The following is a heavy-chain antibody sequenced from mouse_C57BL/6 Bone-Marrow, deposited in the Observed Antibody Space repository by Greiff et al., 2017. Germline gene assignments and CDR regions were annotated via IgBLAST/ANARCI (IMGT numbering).Heavy chain of an antibody. D-gene: IGHD1-1*01. CDR1: GFTFSDYG. J-gene: IGHJ1*03. CDR3: ARPITTVVARYFDV. CDR2: ISSGSSTI. Sequence: DVQLVESGGGLVKPGGSLKLSCAASGFTFSDYGMHWVRQAPEKGLEWVAYISSGSSTIYYADTVKGRFTISRDNAKNTLFLQMTSLRSEDTAMYYCARPITTVVARYFDVWGTGTTVTVSS. V-gene: IGHV5-17*01.